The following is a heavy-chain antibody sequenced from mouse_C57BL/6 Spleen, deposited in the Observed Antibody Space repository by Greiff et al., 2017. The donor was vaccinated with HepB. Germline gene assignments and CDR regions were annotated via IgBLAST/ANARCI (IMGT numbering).Heavy chain of an antibody. D-gene: IGHD2-2*01. CDR3: AREGNGYTYYFDY. V-gene: IGHV1-4*01. Sequence: VKLVESGAELARPGASVKMSCKASGYTFTSYTMHWVKQRPGQGLEWIGYINPSSGDTKYNQKFKDKATLTADKSSSTAYMQLSSLTSEDSAVYYCAREGNGYTYYFDYWGQGTTLTVSS. CDR1: GYTFTSYT. CDR2: INPSSGDT. J-gene: IGHJ2*01.